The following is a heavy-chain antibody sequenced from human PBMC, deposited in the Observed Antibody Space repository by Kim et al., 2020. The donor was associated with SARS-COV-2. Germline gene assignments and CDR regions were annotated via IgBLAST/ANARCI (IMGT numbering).Heavy chain of an antibody. CDR2: FYSGDSA. D-gene: IGHD3-22*01. J-gene: IGHJ2*01. CDR1: GFTVSSNY. V-gene: IGHV3-53*01. CDR3: VRDHYDSSGYYGLWYFDL. Sequence: GGSLRLSCEVSGFTVSSNYMSWVRQAPGKGLEWVSAFYSGDSAYYADSVKGRFTISGDNSKNTLNLQMNSLRVEDTAVYYCVRDHYDSSGYYGLWYFDLWGRGTLVTVSS.